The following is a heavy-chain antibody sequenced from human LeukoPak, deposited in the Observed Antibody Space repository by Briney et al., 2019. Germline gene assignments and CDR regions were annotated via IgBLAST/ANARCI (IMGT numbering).Heavy chain of an antibody. J-gene: IGHJ4*02. D-gene: IGHD4-17*01. CDR3: VRDPMTTNYFDY. CDR1: GGTFISDA. V-gene: IGHV1-69*05. CDR2: IIPIFGTA. Sequence: SXKVSCKASGGTFISDAINWVRQAPGQRLEWMGRIIPIFGTANYAQKFQGRVTITTDESTSTAYMELSSLRSEDTAVYYCVRDPMTTNYFDYWGQGTLVTVSS.